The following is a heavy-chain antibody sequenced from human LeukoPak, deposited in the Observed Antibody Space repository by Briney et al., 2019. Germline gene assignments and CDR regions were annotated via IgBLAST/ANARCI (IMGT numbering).Heavy chain of an antibody. J-gene: IGHJ5*02. CDR2: TYTSGSA. V-gene: IGHV4-4*09. D-gene: IGHD2-2*01. CDR3: AALDCRRTSCFFDP. Sequence: SETLSLTCTVSGGSISSYYWSWIRQPPGKGLEWIGYTYTSGSANYNPSLKSRVTISVDTSKNQFSLNLSSVTAADTAVYYCAALDCRRTSCFFDPWGQGTLVTVSS. CDR1: GGSISSYY.